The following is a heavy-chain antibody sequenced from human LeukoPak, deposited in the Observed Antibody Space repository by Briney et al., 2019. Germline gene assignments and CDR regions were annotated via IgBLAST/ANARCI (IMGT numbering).Heavy chain of an antibody. CDR3: ARDSPFEWDVFGDSFDI. D-gene: IGHD1-26*01. V-gene: IGHV4-59*11. CDR1: GGSISSHY. CDR2: MHYRGNT. Sequence: SETLSLTCTVSGGSISSHYWSWIRQSPGKGLECIGFMHYRGNTNSNPSLGSRVTISMDTSKNQFSLKMSSVTAADTAVYYCARDSPFEWDVFGDSFDIWGQGTVVTVSS. J-gene: IGHJ3*02.